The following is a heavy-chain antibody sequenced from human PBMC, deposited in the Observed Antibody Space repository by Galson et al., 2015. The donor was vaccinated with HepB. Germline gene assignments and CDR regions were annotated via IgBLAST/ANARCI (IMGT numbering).Heavy chain of an antibody. CDR3: ARDHEWFGDKALFLIDY. D-gene: IGHD3-10*01. Sequence: SLRLSCAASGFAFSNYAIHWVRQAPGKGLEWVAVISYDGTNEYFADSVKGRFTISRDNSKNTLYLQMNSLRPEDTAVYYCARDHEWFGDKALFLIDYWGQGTLVTVSS. J-gene: IGHJ4*02. V-gene: IGHV3-30*04. CDR2: ISYDGTNE. CDR1: GFAFSNYA.